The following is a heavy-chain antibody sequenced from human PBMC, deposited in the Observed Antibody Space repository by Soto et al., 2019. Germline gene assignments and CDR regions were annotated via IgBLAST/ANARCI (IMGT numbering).Heavy chain of an antibody. CDR3: AKDFRGWYPYYFDY. CDR1: GFTFSSYG. V-gene: IGHV3-30*18. CDR2: ISYDGSNK. D-gene: IGHD6-19*01. J-gene: IGHJ4*02. Sequence: QVQLVESGGGVVQPGRSLRLSCAASGFTFSSYGMHWVRQAPGKGLEWVAVISYDGSNKFYADSVKGRFTISRDNSKNTLYLQMNSLRAEDTALYYCAKDFRGWYPYYFDYWGQGTLVTVSS.